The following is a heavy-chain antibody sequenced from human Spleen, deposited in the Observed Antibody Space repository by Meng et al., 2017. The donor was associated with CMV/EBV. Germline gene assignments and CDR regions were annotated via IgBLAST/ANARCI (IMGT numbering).Heavy chain of an antibody. D-gene: IGHD6-13*01. V-gene: IGHV1-8*03. CDR2: INPNSGNT. CDR1: GYTFTRFD. Sequence: ASVKVSCKASGYTFTRFDINWVRQATGQGLEWMGWINPNSGNTGYAQKFQGRVTITRDTSISTTYMELSSLRSEDTAVYYCARLPHTTTQQQLVNGDYYYGMDVWGQGTTVTVSS. CDR3: ARLPHTTTQQQLVNGDYYYGMDV. J-gene: IGHJ6*02.